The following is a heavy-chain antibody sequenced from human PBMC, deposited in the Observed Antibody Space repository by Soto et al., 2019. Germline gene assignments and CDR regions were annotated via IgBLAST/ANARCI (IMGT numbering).Heavy chain of an antibody. CDR2: IKSKTDGGTT. Sequence: EVQLVESGGGLVKPGGSLRLSCAASGFTFSNAWMSWVRQAPGKGREWVGRIKSKTDGGTTDYAAPVKGRFTISRDDSKNTLYLQMNSLKTEDTAVYYCTSSYYDFWSGYQRAYYYYYMDVWGKGTTVTVSS. D-gene: IGHD3-3*01. V-gene: IGHV3-15*01. CDR1: GFTFSNAW. J-gene: IGHJ6*03. CDR3: TSSYYDFWSGYQRAYYYYYMDV.